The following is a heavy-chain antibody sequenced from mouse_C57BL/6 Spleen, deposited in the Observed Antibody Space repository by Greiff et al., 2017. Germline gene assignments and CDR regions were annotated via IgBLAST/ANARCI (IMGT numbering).Heavy chain of an antibody. D-gene: IGHD1-1*01. Sequence: EVMLVESGGGLVKPGGSLKLSCAASGFTFSDYGMHWVRQAPEKGLEWVAYISSGSSTFYYADTVKGRFTISRDNAKNTLFLQMTSLRSEDTAMYYCASYYYGSSPSWFAYWGQGTLVTVSA. J-gene: IGHJ3*01. CDR3: ASYYYGSSPSWFAY. CDR1: GFTFSDYG. CDR2: ISSGSSTF. V-gene: IGHV5-17*01.